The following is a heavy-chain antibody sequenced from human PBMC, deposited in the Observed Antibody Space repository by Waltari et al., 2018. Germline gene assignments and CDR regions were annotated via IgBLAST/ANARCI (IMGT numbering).Heavy chain of an antibody. CDR3: ARVSAEMAFDQ. CDR1: GFTFSRHS. V-gene: IGHV3-21*01. Sequence: EVQLVESGGGLVKPGGSLRLSCVASGFTFSRHSMNWVRQAPGKGLEWVSSISSDGSYVYYGDSAKGRFTISRDNAKNSLYLEVSSLRVDDTAVYSCARVSAEMAFDQWGQGTLVTVSS. CDR2: ISSDGSYV. D-gene: IGHD5-12*01. J-gene: IGHJ4*02.